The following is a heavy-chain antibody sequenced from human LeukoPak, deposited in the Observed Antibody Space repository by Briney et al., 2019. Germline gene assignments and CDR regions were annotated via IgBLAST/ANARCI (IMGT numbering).Heavy chain of an antibody. CDR3: ARVVSSRSAVGFGP. Sequence: SLRLSCAASGFIFSDYYMSWIRHAPGKGLEWVSYITSDNTVYYADSVKGRFTISRDNPKNSIYLQMNSLRYEDTAVYYCARVVSSRSAVGFGPWGQGTLVTVSS. CDR2: ITSDNTV. J-gene: IGHJ5*02. D-gene: IGHD5/OR15-5a*01. CDR1: GFIFSDYY. V-gene: IGHV3-11*01.